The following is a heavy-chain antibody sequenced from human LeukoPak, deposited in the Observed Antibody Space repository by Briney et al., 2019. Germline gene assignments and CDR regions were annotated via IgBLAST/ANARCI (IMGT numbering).Heavy chain of an antibody. CDR3: AREGFAAASDI. CDR2: IKQDGSEK. J-gene: IGHJ3*02. V-gene: IGHV3-7*01. Sequence: PGGSLRLSCAASEFTFSSYCMRWVRQAPGKGLEWVANIKQDGSEKNYVDSVKGRFTISRDDAKNSMYLQMNSLRAEDTAVYYCAREGFAAASDIWGQGTMVTVSS. D-gene: IGHD2-15*01. CDR1: EFTFSSYC.